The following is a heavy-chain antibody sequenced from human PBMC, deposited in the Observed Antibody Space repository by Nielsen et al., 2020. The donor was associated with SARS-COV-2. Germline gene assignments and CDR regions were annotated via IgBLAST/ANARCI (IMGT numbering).Heavy chain of an antibody. Sequence: GGSLRLSCTASGFTFGDYAMSWFRQAPGKGLEWVGFIRSKAYGGTTEYAASVKGRFTISRDDSKSIAYLQMNSLRAEDTAVYYCAKEFSDYAPSNWGQGTLVTVSS. CDR1: GFTFGDYA. CDR2: IRSKAYGGTT. D-gene: IGHD4-17*01. V-gene: IGHV3-49*03. J-gene: IGHJ4*02. CDR3: AKEFSDYAPSN.